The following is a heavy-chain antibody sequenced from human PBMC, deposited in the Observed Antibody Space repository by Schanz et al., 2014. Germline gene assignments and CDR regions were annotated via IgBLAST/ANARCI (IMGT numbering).Heavy chain of an antibody. Sequence: VQLVESGGGLVQPGGSLRLSCAASGFTFSRHAMNWVRQAPGKGLEWVAVISYDGSHKDYADSVKGRFTISRDNSKNTLYLQMNSLRAEDTAVYYCARDRQQLVGRIGYYYGMDVWGQGTTVTVSS. J-gene: IGHJ6*02. CDR3: ARDRQQLVGRIGYYYGMDV. D-gene: IGHD6-13*01. CDR2: ISYDGSHK. V-gene: IGHV3-30*04. CDR1: GFTFSRHA.